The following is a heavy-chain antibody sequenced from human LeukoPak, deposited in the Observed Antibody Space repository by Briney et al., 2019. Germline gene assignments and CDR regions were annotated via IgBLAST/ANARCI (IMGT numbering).Heavy chain of an antibody. CDR1: GFTFSDYA. J-gene: IGHJ4*02. Sequence: PGGSLRLSCAASGFTFSDYAMSWVRQAPGKGLEWVSAIGGSSDFTYYAEYVRGRFTISRDNSKETLYLQMNSLRAEDTAVYYCARAYRGDYRWDYWGRGTLVTVSS. D-gene: IGHD4-17*01. CDR2: IGGSSDFT. CDR3: ARAYRGDYRWDY. V-gene: IGHV3-23*01.